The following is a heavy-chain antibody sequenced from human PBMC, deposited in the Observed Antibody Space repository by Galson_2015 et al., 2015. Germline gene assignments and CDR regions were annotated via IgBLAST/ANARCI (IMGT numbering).Heavy chain of an antibody. CDR1: GDSVSSNSAT. D-gene: IGHD6-19*01. CDR3: VRELAVAGVRRFQH. J-gene: IGHJ1*01. Sequence: CAISGDSVSSNSATWNWIRQSPSRGLEWLGRTYYRSNWYNDYAESVKGRIIINPDTSKNQFSLQLNSVTPEDTAVYYCVRELAVAGVRRFQHWSLGTLVTVSS. CDR2: TYYRSNWYN. V-gene: IGHV6-1*01.